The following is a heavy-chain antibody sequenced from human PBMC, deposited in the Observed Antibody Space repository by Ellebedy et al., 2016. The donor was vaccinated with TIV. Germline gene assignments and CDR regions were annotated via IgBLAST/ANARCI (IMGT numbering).Heavy chain of an antibody. J-gene: IGHJ4*02. CDR3: ARVVGASYPYFDY. V-gene: IGHV3-7*01. Sequence: GESLKISCAAPGFTLSSYWMSWVRQAPGKGLEWVANINPDGSETYYVDSVKGRFTIPRDNAENSFYLQMDSLTAEDTAVYYCARVVGASYPYFDYWGQGALVTVSS. D-gene: IGHD3-16*01. CDR1: GFTLSSYW. CDR2: INPDGSET.